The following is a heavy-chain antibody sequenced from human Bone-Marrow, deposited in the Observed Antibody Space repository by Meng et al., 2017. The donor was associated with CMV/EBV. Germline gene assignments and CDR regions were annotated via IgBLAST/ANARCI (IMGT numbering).Heavy chain of an antibody. Sequence: SGFNFSSYAMHCVRQAPGKGLEWVAVISYDGSNKYYADSVKGRFTISRDNSKNTLYLQMNSLRAEDTAVYYCARARPVYSNYEGEFDYWGQGTLVTVSS. CDR1: GFNFSSYA. V-gene: IGHV3-30*04. J-gene: IGHJ4*02. CDR2: ISYDGSNK. D-gene: IGHD4-11*01. CDR3: ARARPVYSNYEGEFDY.